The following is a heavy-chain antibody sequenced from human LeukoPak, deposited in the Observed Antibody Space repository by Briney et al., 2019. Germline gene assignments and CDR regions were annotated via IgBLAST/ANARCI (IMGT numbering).Heavy chain of an antibody. CDR2: INHSGST. J-gene: IGHJ4*02. V-gene: IGHV4-34*01. CDR1: GGSFSSYY. Sequence: PSETLSLTCTVYGGSFSSYYWSWIRQPPGKGLEWIGEINHSGSTNYNPSLKSRVTISVDTSKNQFSLKLSSVTAADTAVYYCAVKLLWFGGNRDYWGQGKLVTVSS. CDR3: AVKLLWFGGNRDY. D-gene: IGHD3-10*01.